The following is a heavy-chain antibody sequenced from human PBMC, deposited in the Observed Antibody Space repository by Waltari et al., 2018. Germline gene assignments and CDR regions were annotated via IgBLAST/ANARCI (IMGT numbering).Heavy chain of an antibody. D-gene: IGHD5-12*01. J-gene: IGHJ3*02. CDR1: GYSFTTYW. CDR3: ARDVARDAFDM. V-gene: IGHV5-51*03. Sequence: PRVPAGSVVNSPGRSPENSGQGYGYSFTTYWIGWVRQMPGKGLELIGISYPGDSDAKYRPSFQGPVTISADKSINTAYLQWSSLKASDTAMYYCARDVARDAFDMWGQGTRVTVSS. CDR2: SYPGDSDA.